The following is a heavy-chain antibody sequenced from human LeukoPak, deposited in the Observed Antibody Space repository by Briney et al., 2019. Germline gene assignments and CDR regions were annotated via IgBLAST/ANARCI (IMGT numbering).Heavy chain of an antibody. CDR1: GYTFIGYY. V-gene: IGHV1-46*01. Sequence: GASVKVSCKASGYTFIGYYIHWVRQAPGQGLEWMAMINPSGGSTTYAQKFQGRVTMTRDTSTSTVYMELSSLRYEDTAVYYCARTYYGSGSYYPYYYYMDAWGKGTTVTISS. D-gene: IGHD3-10*01. J-gene: IGHJ6*03. CDR2: INPSGGST. CDR3: ARTYYGSGSYYPYYYYMDA.